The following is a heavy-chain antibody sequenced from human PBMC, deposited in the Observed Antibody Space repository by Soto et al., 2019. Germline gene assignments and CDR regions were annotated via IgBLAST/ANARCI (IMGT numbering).Heavy chain of an antibody. CDR1: GFTFSSYG. CDR3: AKDRRYCTNGVCYTALNY. Sequence: QVQLVESGGGVVQPGRSLRLSCAASGFTFSSYGMHWVRQAPGKGLEWVAVISYDGSNKYYADSVKGRFTISRDNSKNTLYLQMNSLRAEDTAVYYCAKDRRYCTNGVCYTALNYWGPGTLVTVSS. D-gene: IGHD2-8*01. CDR2: ISYDGSNK. V-gene: IGHV3-30*18. J-gene: IGHJ4*02.